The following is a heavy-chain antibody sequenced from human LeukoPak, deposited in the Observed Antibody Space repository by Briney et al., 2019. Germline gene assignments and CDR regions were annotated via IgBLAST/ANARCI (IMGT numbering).Heavy chain of an antibody. Sequence: SETLSLTCSVSGASFSTNYWSWIRQPPGRGLEWIGYVFDSGSTNYNPSLKSRVTISVDTSTKQFSLRLSSVTAADTAVYYCASTYYDFWSGYLVFDYWGQGTLVTVSS. J-gene: IGHJ4*02. CDR3: ASTYYDFWSGYLVFDY. CDR1: GASFSTNY. V-gene: IGHV4-59*01. D-gene: IGHD3-3*01. CDR2: VFDSGST.